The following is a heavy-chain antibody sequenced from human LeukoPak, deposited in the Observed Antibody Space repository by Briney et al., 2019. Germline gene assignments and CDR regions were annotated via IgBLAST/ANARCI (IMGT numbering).Heavy chain of an antibody. Sequence: VSVKVSCKASGYTFTSYDINWVRQATGQGLEWMGWMNPNSGNTGYAQKFQGRVTMTRNTSISTAYMELSSLRSEDTAVYYCARAGALWFGESYFDYWGQGTLVTVSS. D-gene: IGHD3-10*01. CDR3: ARAGALWFGESYFDY. V-gene: IGHV1-8*01. CDR1: GYTFTSYD. CDR2: MNPNSGNT. J-gene: IGHJ4*02.